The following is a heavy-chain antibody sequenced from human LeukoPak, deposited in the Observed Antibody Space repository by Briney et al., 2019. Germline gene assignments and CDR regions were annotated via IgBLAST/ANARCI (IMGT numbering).Heavy chain of an antibody. CDR2: IYYSGST. CDR1: GGSISSSSYY. J-gene: IGHJ4*02. CDR3: ARVWRSGAPSGAAGYYFDY. Sequence: PSETLSLTCTVSGGSISSSSYYWGWIRQPPGKGLEWIGSIYYSGSTYYNPSLKSRVTISVDTSKNQFSLKLSSVTAADTAVYYCARVWRSGAPSGAAGYYFDYWGQGTLVTVSS. V-gene: IGHV4-39*01. D-gene: IGHD6-13*01.